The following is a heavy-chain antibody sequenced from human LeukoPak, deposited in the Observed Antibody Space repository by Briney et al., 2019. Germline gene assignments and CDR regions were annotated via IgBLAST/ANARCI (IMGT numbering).Heavy chain of an antibody. V-gene: IGHV4-39*01. CDR2: IYYTGRA. D-gene: IGHD5-18*01. J-gene: IGHJ4*02. CDR3: ARQTWIELWHFDY. Sequence: SETLSLTCTVSGGSISSTSYYWGWVRQPPGKGLEWIGYIYYTGRAYYNPSLKSRVTISVETSKSKFSLKVSSVTAADTAVYYCARQTWIELWHFDYWGQGALVTVSS. CDR1: GGSISSTSYY.